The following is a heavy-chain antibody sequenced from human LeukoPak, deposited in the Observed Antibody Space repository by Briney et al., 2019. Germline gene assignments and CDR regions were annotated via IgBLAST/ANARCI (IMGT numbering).Heavy chain of an antibody. CDR1: GGSISSYY. D-gene: IGHD2-15*01. Sequence: PSETLSLTCTVSGGSISSYYWSWIRQPPGKGLEWIGNIYYSGSTNYNPSLKSRVTISVDTSKNQFSLKLSSVAAADTAIYYCARSYCSGGSCWVYFDYWGQGTLVTVSS. CDR2: IYYSGST. J-gene: IGHJ4*02. V-gene: IGHV4-59*08. CDR3: ARSYCSGGSCWVYFDY.